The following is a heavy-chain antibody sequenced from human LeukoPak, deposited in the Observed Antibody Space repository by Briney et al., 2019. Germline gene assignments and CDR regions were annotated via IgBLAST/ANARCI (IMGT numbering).Heavy chain of an antibody. D-gene: IGHD4-17*01. CDR2: IKQDGSEK. CDR1: GFTFSRFW. V-gene: IGHV3-7*02. J-gene: IGHJ4*02. Sequence: GGSLRLSCAASGFTFSRFWMSWVRQAPGKGLEWVANIKQDGSEKYYVDSVKGRFTISRDNAKNSLYLQMNSLRVEDTAVYYCARAAYGVPDYWGQGTLVTVSS. CDR3: ARAAYGVPDY.